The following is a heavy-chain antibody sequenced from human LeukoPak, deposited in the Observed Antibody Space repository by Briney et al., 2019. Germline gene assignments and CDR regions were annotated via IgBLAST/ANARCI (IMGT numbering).Heavy chain of an antibody. CDR1: GHSFTSYW. J-gene: IGHJ5*02. V-gene: IGHV5-51*01. CDR2: IYPGDSDT. Sequence: GESLKISCKGSGHSFTSYWIGWVCQMPGKGLEWMGIIYPGDSDTRYSPSFQGQVTISADKSISTAYLQWSSLKASDTAMYYCARLSYDFWSGYKSMPNWFDPWGQGTLVTVSS. CDR3: ARLSYDFWSGYKSMPNWFDP. D-gene: IGHD3-3*01.